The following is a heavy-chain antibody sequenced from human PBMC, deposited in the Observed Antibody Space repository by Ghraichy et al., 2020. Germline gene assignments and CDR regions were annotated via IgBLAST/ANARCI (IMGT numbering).Heavy chain of an antibody. Sequence: LSLTCAASGFTFTDYYMSWIRQAPGKGLEWVSIISSSGSTIYFTDSVKGRFTISRGNAENSLFLQMNSLRAEDTAVYYCARGRYGSGRYSVGWFFDDWGQGTVVTVSS. J-gene: IGHJ4*02. CDR2: ISSSGSTI. V-gene: IGHV3-11*01. CDR1: GFTFTDYY. D-gene: IGHD3-10*01. CDR3: ARGRYGSGRYSVGWFFDD.